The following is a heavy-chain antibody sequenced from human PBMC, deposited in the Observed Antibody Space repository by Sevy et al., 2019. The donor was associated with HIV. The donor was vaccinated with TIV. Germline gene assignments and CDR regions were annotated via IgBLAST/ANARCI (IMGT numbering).Heavy chain of an antibody. D-gene: IGHD6-19*01. CDR1: GYTFTSYA. CDR3: ARDPPYSSMDGDAFDI. CDR2: INTNTGNP. Sequence: ASVKVSCKASGYTFTSYAMNWVRQAPGQGLGWMGWINTNTGNPTYAQGFTGRFVFSLDTSVSTAYLQISSLKAEDTAVYYCARDPPYSSMDGDAFDIWGQGTMVTVSS. J-gene: IGHJ3*02. V-gene: IGHV7-4-1*02.